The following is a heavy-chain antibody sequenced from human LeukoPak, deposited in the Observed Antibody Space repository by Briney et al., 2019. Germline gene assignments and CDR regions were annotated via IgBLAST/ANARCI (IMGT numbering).Heavy chain of an antibody. CDR2: ISISGSKT. V-gene: IGHV3-23*01. Sequence: PGGSLRLSCAASEFDFSSHAMTWVRQAPGKGLEWVSAISISGSKTYYADSVKGRFTISRDNSKNTLYLQMNSLRAEDTAVYYCARGMYRGSGSYYNVFYFDYWGQGTLVTVSS. CDR3: ARGMYRGSGSYYNVFYFDY. J-gene: IGHJ4*02. D-gene: IGHD3-10*01. CDR1: EFDFSSHA.